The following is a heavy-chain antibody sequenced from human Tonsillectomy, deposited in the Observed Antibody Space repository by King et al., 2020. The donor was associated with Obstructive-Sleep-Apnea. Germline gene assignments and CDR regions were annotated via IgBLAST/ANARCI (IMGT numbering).Heavy chain of an antibody. Sequence: LQLQESGPGLVKPSETLSLTCTVSGGSISSNSYWGWIRQPPGKGLEGIGHIYDSGSTYSNPSLKSRVTISVDTYKNQLSLELNAVTAAETAVYYCARADRDIAMGLFDYWGQGTLVTVSS. D-gene: IGHD5-18*01. V-gene: IGHV4-39*07. CDR1: GGSISSNSY. CDR3: ARADRDIAMGLFDY. J-gene: IGHJ4*02. CDR2: IYDSGST.